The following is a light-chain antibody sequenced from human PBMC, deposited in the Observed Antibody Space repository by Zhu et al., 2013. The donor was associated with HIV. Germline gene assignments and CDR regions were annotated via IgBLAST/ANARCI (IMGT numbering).Light chain of an antibody. CDR2: SAS. V-gene: IGKV4-1*01. CDR1: HSLSYTSNNVNY. Sequence: DIVMTQSPDSLAVSLGETATINCKSSHSLSYTSNNVNYLAWYQQKPGQPPKLLIYSASTRESGVPDRFSGSGSGTDFNITISRLEPEDFAVYYCQCHQYGGSPAWVFGQGTKVEIK. J-gene: IGKJ1*01. CDR3: QCHQYGGSPAWV.